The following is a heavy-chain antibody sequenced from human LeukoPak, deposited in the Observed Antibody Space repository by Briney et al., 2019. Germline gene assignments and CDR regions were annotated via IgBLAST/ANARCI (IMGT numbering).Heavy chain of an antibody. D-gene: IGHD6-13*01. CDR2: IKQDGSER. V-gene: IGHV3-7*01. Sequence: GGSLRLSCAASGFTFSTYWMSWVRQAPGKGLEWVANIKQDGSERYYVDSVKGRFTISRNNAKNSLYLQMNSLRAEDTAMYYCARDSAGNDYWGQGTLVTVSS. CDR3: ARDSAGNDY. CDR1: GFTFSTYW. J-gene: IGHJ4*02.